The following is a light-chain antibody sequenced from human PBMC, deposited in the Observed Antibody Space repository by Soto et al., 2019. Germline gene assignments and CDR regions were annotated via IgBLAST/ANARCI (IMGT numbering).Light chain of an antibody. CDR3: QQANSFPWT. J-gene: IGKJ1*01. CDR1: QGISNW. V-gene: IGKV1-12*02. Sequence: DIQLTQSPSSVSASVGDGVTVTCRASQGISNWLAWYQQKPGKAPKLLISAASSLQSGVPSRFSGSGSGTDFTLIISSLQPEDFATYYCQQANSFPWTFGQGTKVEIK. CDR2: AAS.